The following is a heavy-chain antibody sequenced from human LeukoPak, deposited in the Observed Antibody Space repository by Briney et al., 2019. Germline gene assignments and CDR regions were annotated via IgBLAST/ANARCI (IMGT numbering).Heavy chain of an antibody. D-gene: IGHD3-16*01. CDR3: ARASGGEVLDY. CDR2: IYYSGST. Sequence: SETLSLTCTVSGGSISSDGYYWSWIRQHPGQGLEWIGYIYYSGSTYYNPSLKSRVTISVDTSKNQFSLKLSSVTAADTAAYYCARASGGEVLDYWGQGTLVTVSS. J-gene: IGHJ4*02. V-gene: IGHV4-31*03. CDR1: GGSISSDGYY.